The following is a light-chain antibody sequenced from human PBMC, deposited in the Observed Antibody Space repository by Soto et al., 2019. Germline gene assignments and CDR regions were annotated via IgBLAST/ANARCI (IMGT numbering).Light chain of an antibody. CDR3: QQYGTSPT. V-gene: IGKV3-20*01. Sequence: EIVLTQSPGTLSLFPGERATLSCRASQSLITRYLAWYQQKPGQAPRLLIYGASSRATGIPDRFSGSGSGTDFTLTISRLEPEDFGVYFCQQYGTSPTFGQGTRLEIK. J-gene: IGKJ5*01. CDR1: QSLITRY. CDR2: GAS.